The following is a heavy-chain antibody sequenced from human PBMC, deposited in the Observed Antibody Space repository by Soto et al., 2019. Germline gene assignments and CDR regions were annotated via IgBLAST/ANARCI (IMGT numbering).Heavy chain of an antibody. CDR3: ARHNWNYGVY. CDR1: SGSIGSSSFH. Sequence: PSQTLSVTCTVSSGSIGSSSFHRGWIRKPPGTGLEWIGSIHCSGSTFFNASLKSRLTGTVDTSESQLSLRLTSVTAADTAVYYCARHNWNYGVYWGQGSRVSVSS. CDR2: IHCSGST. J-gene: IGHJ4*02. D-gene: IGHD1-7*01. V-gene: IGHV4-39*01.